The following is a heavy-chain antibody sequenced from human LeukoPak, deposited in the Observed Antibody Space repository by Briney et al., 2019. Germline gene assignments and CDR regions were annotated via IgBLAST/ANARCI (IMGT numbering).Heavy chain of an antibody. CDR2: ISWNSGSI. V-gene: IGHV3-9*01. J-gene: IGHJ4*02. CDR3: AYGTDDYGDYRIDY. Sequence: PGGSLRLSCAASGFTFDDYAMHWLRQAPGKGLEWVSGISWNSGSIGYADSVKGRFTISRDNAKNSLYLQMNSLRAEDTALYYCAYGTDDYGDYRIDYWGQGTLVTVSS. CDR1: GFTFDDYA. D-gene: IGHD4-17*01.